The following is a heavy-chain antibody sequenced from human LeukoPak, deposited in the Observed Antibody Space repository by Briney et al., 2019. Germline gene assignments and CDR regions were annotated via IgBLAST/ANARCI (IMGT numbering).Heavy chain of an antibody. V-gene: IGHV3-53*01. CDR2: IYSGGST. Sequence: GGSLRLSCAASGFTVSSNYMSWVRQAPGKGLEWVSVIYSGGSTYYADSVKGRFTISRDNSKNTLYLQMNGLRAEDTAVYYCARGYSYGIYYFDYWGQGTLVTVSS. D-gene: IGHD5-18*01. J-gene: IGHJ4*02. CDR1: GFTVSSNY. CDR3: ARGYSYGIYYFDY.